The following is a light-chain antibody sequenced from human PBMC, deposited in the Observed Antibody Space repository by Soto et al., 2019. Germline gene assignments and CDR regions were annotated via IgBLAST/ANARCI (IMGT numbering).Light chain of an antibody. Sequence: EVVLTQSPGTLSLSPGDRATLYCRASQSVRSSHLAWYQQKPGQAPRLLIYGASSRASGIPDRFSGSGSGTDFSLTISRLEPEDFAVYSCQQYSSSPATFGQGTKVDIK. J-gene: IGKJ1*01. CDR3: QQYSSSPAT. CDR2: GAS. V-gene: IGKV3-20*01. CDR1: QSVRSSH.